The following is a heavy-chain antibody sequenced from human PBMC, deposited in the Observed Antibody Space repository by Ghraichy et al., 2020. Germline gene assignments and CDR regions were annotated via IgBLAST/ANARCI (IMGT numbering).Heavy chain of an antibody. CDR2: IYHSGST. Sequence: SLNISCAVSGGSISSGGYSWSWIRQPPGKGLEWIGYIYHSGSTYYNPSLKSRVTISVDRSKNQFSLKLSSVTAADTAVYYCARGGAITMVRGVIITGFDPWGQGTLVTVSS. V-gene: IGHV4-30-2*01. CDR3: ARGGAITMVRGVIITGFDP. CDR1: GGSISSGGYS. D-gene: IGHD3-10*01. J-gene: IGHJ5*02.